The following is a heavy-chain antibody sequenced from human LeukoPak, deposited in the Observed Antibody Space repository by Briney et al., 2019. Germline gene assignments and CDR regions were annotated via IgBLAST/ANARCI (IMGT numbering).Heavy chain of an antibody. CDR1: GYTFTSYG. CDR3: ARTPPIVVVVPAAMYY. V-gene: IGHV1-18*01. J-gene: IGHJ4*02. D-gene: IGHD2-2*01. Sequence: ASVKVSCKASGYTFTSYGISWVRQAPGQGLEWMGWISAYNGNTNYAQKLQGRVTMTTDTSTSTAYMELRSLRSDDTAVYYCARTPPIVVVVPAAMYYWGQGTLVTVPS. CDR2: ISAYNGNT.